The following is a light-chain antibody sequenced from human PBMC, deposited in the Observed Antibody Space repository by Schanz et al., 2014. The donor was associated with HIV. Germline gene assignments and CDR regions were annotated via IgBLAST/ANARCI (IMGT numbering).Light chain of an antibody. J-gene: IGLJ3*02. V-gene: IGLV2-23*02. CDR2: EVS. Sequence: QSALTQPPSASGSPGQSVTISCTGTSSDVGGYNYVSWYQQHPGKAPKFMIYEVSKRPSGVSNRFSGSKSGNTASLTISGLQAEDEADYYCCSYAGSSTFSGVFGGGTKLTVL. CDR1: SSDVGGYNY. CDR3: CSYAGSSTFSGV.